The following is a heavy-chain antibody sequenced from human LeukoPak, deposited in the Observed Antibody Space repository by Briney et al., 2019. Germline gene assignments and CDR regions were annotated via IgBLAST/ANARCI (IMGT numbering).Heavy chain of an antibody. CDR3: ARGPYYDILTGSILIDAFDI. V-gene: IGHV4-39*07. Sequence: SETLSLTCTVSGGSISSSSYYWGWIRQPPGKGLEWIGEINHSGSTNYNPSLKSRVTISVDTSKNQFSLKLSSVTAADTAVYYCARGPYYDILTGSILIDAFDIWGQGTMVTVSS. D-gene: IGHD3-9*01. J-gene: IGHJ3*02. CDR2: INHSGST. CDR1: GGSISSSSYY.